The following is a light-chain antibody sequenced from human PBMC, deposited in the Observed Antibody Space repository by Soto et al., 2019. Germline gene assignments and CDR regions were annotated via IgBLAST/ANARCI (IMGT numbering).Light chain of an antibody. CDR1: SANIGEKT. Sequence: QSVLSQPPSASGTPGQRVTISCSGGSANIGEKTVSWYQQFPGTAPPLLIYDDDQRPSGVPDRFSGSKSGTSVSLAISGLRSDGEAAYYCAAWDDSLDDPIIFGGGTKLTVL. CDR2: DDD. J-gene: IGLJ2*01. CDR3: AAWDDSLDDPII. V-gene: IGLV1-44*01.